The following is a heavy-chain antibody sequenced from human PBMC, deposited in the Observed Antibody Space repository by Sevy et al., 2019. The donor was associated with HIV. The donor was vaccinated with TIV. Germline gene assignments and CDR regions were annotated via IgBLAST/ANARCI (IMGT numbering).Heavy chain of an antibody. CDR2: ISYDGSNK. D-gene: IGHD5-18*01. CDR1: GFTFSSYG. V-gene: IGHV3-30*18. J-gene: IGHJ6*02. CDR3: AKDQGGYSYGLPGYYYYGMDV. Sequence: GGSLRLSCAASGFTFSSYGTHWVRQAPGKGLEWVAVISYDGSNKYYADSVKGRFTISRDNSKNTLSLQMNSLRAEDTAVYYCAKDQGGYSYGLPGYYYYGMDVWGQGTTVTVSS.